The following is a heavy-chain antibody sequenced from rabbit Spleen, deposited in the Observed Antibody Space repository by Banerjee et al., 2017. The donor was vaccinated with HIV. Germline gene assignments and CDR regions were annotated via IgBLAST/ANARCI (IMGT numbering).Heavy chain of an antibody. D-gene: IGHD7-1*01. Sequence: QSLEESGGDLVKPEGSLTLTCTASGFSFSSNEYMCWVRQAPGKGLEWISCIAGDSSGFTYSATWAKGRFPCSKTSSTTVTLQMTSLTVADTATYFCARDTGTSFSSYGMDLWGPGTLVTVS. CDR2: IAGDSSGFT. V-gene: IGHV1S40*01. CDR3: ARDTGTSFSSYGMDL. CDR1: GFSFSSNEY. J-gene: IGHJ6*01.